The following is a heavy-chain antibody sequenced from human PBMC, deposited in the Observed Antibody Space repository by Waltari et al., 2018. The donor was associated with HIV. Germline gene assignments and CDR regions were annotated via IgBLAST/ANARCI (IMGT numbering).Heavy chain of an antibody. CDR2: VYISGSA. J-gene: IGHJ2*01. Sequence: QVQLQESGPGLVKPSQTLSLTCTVSGGSITSGSYYWIWIRQPAGKGLEWIGRVYISGSANYNPSLSGRVTMSLDTSKNQFSLKLSSVTAADTAVYYCARGLDILTGYYHWFSDLWGRGTLVTVSS. CDR1: GGSITSGSYY. V-gene: IGHV4-61*02. D-gene: IGHD3-9*01. CDR3: ARGLDILTGYYHWFSDL.